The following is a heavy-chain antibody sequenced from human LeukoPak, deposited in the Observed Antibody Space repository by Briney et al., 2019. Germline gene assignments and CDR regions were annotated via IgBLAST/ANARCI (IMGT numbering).Heavy chain of an antibody. D-gene: IGHD6-19*01. CDR1: TGSISTYY. V-gene: IGHV4-34*01. Sequence: PSETLSLTCTVSTGSISTYYWSWIRQPPGKGLEWIGEINHSGSTNYNPSLKSRVTISVDTSENQFSLKLSSVTAADTAVYYCAGWLGDYNWFDPWGQGTLVTVSS. CDR2: INHSGST. J-gene: IGHJ5*02. CDR3: AGWLGDYNWFDP.